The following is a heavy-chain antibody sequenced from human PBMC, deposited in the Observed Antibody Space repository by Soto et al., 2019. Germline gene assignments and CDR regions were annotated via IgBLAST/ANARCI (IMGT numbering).Heavy chain of an antibody. CDR1: GYTFTSYG. Sequence: ASVKGSCKASGYTFTSYGISWVRQAPGQGLEWMGWISAYNGNTNYAQKLQGRVTMTTDTSTSTAYMELRSLRSDDTAVYYCAREQWLARDYYYYYGMDVWGQGTTVTVSS. V-gene: IGHV1-18*01. CDR3: AREQWLARDYYYYYGMDV. D-gene: IGHD6-19*01. CDR2: ISAYNGNT. J-gene: IGHJ6*02.